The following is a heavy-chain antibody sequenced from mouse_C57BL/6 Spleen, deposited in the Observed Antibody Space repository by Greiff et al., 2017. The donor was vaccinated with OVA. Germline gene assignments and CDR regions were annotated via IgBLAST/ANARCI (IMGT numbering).Heavy chain of an antibody. CDR3: ARSPGRHYFDY. CDR1: GYTFTSYW. Sequence: QVQLQQPGAELVKPGASVKLSCKASGYTFTSYWMQWVKQRPGQGLEWIGEIDPSDSYTNYNQKFKGKATLTVDTSSSTAYMRLSSLTSEDSAVYYCARSPGRHYFDYWGQGTTLTVSS. J-gene: IGHJ2*01. CDR2: IDPSDSYT. V-gene: IGHV1-50*01.